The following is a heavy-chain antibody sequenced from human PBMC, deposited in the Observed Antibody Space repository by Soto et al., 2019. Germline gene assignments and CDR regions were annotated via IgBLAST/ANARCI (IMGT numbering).Heavy chain of an antibody. J-gene: IGHJ4*02. D-gene: IGHD5-18*01. CDR1: GFTFDDYA. CDR2: ISWGSGSI. CDR3: ANASLGGYSSGYFDY. V-gene: IGHV3-9*01. Sequence: EVQLVESGGGLVQPGRSLRLSCAASGFTFDDYAMHWVRQAPGKGLEWVSGISWGSGSIGYADSVKGRFTISRDNAKNSLYLQMNSLRAEDTALYHCANASLGGYSSGYFDYWGQGSLVTVSS.